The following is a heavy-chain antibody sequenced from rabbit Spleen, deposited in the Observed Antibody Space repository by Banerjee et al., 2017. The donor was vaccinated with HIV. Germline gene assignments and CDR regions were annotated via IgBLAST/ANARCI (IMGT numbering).Heavy chain of an antibody. CDR2: IYAVKGST. CDR3: ARGFTSYDYLDL. D-gene: IGHD6-1*01. J-gene: IGHJ4*01. V-gene: IGHV1S7*01. CDR1: GVDFTNYY. Sequence: QQLVESGGGLVQPGGSLTLSCKASGVDFTNYYISWVRQAPGKGLEWIGIIYAVKGSTDYASWVNGRFTISSDNAQNTVDLQMHSLTAADTATYFCARGFTSYDYLDLWGPGTLVTVS.